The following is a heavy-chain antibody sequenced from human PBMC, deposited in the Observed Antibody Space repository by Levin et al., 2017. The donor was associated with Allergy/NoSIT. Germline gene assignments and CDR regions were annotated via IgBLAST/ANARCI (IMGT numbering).Heavy chain of an antibody. CDR3: ARGSITLDP. CDR1: GGSISGSGLY. CDR2: IFPSGFI. Sequence: SETLSLTCAVSGGSISGSGLYWSWIRQPAGTGLEWIGRIFPSGFINYNPSLKSRVTISVDTSKNQLSLKPTSVTAADTAFYYCARGSITLDPWGQGALVTVSS. D-gene: IGHD5-12*01. J-gene: IGHJ5*02. V-gene: IGHV4-61*02.